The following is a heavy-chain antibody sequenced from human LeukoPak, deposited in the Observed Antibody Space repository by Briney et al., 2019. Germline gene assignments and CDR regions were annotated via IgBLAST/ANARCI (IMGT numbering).Heavy chain of an antibody. Sequence: ASVKVSCKASGYXFTNYYLHWVRQAPGQGLEWMGIINPSAGSTSYAQKFQGRVTMTRDTSTSTVYMELSSLRSEDTAVYYCARENGDFDYWGQGTLVTVSS. D-gene: IGHD4-17*01. CDR2: INPSAGST. CDR3: ARENGDFDY. CDR1: GYXFTNYY. J-gene: IGHJ4*02. V-gene: IGHV1-46*01.